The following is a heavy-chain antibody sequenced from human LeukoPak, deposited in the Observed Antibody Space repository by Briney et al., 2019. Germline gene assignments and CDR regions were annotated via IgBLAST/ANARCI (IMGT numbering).Heavy chain of an antibody. CDR1: GFTFSSYA. Sequence: GGSLRLSCAASGFTFSSYAVSWVRQAPGKGLEWVSAISGSGGSTYYADSVKGRFTISRDNSKNTLYLQMNSLRAEDTAVYYCAKDGNPPSQDLRYFDWLSNWGQGTLVTVSS. CDR2: ISGSGGST. V-gene: IGHV3-23*01. D-gene: IGHD3-9*01. CDR3: AKDGNPPSQDLRYFDWLSN. J-gene: IGHJ4*02.